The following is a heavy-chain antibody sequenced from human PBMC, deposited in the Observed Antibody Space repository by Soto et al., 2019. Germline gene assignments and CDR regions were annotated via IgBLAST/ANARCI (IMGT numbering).Heavy chain of an antibody. CDR2: ISGSSTTI. CDR1: GFTFSSCS. CDR3: ARDTHSDWGEDWFDP. D-gene: IGHD3-16*01. J-gene: IGHJ5*02. V-gene: IGHV3-48*01. Sequence: GGSLRLSCAASGFTFSSCSMNWVRQAPGKGLEWISYISGSSTTIYYADSVKGRFTISRDNARSSLYLQMNSLRVEDTAVYYCARDTHSDWGEDWFDPWGQGTLVTVSS.